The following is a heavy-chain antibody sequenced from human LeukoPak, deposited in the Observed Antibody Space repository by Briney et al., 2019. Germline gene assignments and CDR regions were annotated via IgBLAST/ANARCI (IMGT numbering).Heavy chain of an antibody. Sequence: GGSLRLSCAASGFTFSSYAMSWVRQAPGKGLEWVSAISGSGGSTYYADSVKGRFTISRDNSKNTLYLQMNSLRAEDTAVYYCAKEGGYCSSTSCQGSLFDYWGQGTLVTVSS. V-gene: IGHV3-23*01. CDR2: ISGSGGST. CDR1: GFTFSSYA. D-gene: IGHD2-2*01. CDR3: AKEGGYCSSTSCQGSLFDY. J-gene: IGHJ4*02.